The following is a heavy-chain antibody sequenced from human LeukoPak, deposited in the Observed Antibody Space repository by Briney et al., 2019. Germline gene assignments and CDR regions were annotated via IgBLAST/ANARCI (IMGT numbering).Heavy chain of an antibody. Sequence: SETLSLTCAVYGGSFSTYYWNWIRQPPGKGLEWIGEINHSGITNYNPSLKSRVIISVDTSKKRSSLRLTSVTAADTAVYYCARGEPGGRDYWGQGTLVTVSS. J-gene: IGHJ4*02. D-gene: IGHD3-10*01. V-gene: IGHV4-34*01. CDR2: INHSGIT. CDR1: GGSFSTYY. CDR3: ARGEPGGRDY.